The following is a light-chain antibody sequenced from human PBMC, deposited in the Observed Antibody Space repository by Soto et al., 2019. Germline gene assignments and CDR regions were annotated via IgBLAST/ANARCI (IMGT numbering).Light chain of an antibody. J-gene: IGKJ1*01. V-gene: IGKV1-39*01. Sequence: DIQMTQSPPSLSASVGDRVTLTCRASQTISKFLNWYQQKPGNAPKLLIYDASNLHSGVPSRLSGSGSGTDFTLTITSLQPEDFATYSCQQSFSTPWTFGQGTKVDIK. CDR3: QQSFSTPWT. CDR2: DAS. CDR1: QTISKF.